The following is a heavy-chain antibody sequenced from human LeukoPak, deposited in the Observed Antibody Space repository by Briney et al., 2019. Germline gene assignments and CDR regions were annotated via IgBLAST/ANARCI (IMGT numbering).Heavy chain of an antibody. J-gene: IGHJ4*02. Sequence: GGSLRLSCAASGFTFSNYAMSWVRQAPGKGLEWVSSINGRGGSTYNADSVKGRFTISRDNSKNTLYLQMNSLRAEDTAVYYCAKHPKRYSSSWSPTGYWGQGTLVTVSS. V-gene: IGHV3-23*01. CDR1: GFTFSNYA. D-gene: IGHD6-13*01. CDR3: AKHPKRYSSSWSPTGY. CDR2: INGRGGST.